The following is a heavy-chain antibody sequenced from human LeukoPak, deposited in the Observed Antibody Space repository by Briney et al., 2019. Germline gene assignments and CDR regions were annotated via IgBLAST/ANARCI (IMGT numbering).Heavy chain of an antibody. D-gene: IGHD2/OR15-2a*01. CDR2: IYSGGST. CDR1: GFTVSSNY. CDR3: ARVNSPYYYGMDV. Sequence: PGGSLRLSCAASGFTVSSNYMSWVRQAPGKGLEWVSVIYSGGSTYYADSVKGRFTISRDNSKNTPYLQMNSLRAEDTAVYYCARVNSPYYYGMDVWGQGTTVTVSS. V-gene: IGHV3-66*02. J-gene: IGHJ6*02.